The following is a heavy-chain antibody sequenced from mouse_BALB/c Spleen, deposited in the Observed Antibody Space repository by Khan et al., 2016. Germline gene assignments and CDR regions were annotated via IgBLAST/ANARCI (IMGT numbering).Heavy chain of an antibody. CDR2: IDPANGNT. CDR1: GFKIKDTY. CDR3: VRPFYDGYYGFAY. D-gene: IGHD2-3*01. Sequence: VQLQQSGAEFVKPGASVKLSCTASGFKIKDTYIHGVKQSPEQGLEWIGGIDPANGNTKFDPKFQGKATITTDTSSNTAYLQRSSLASADTTCYYFVRPFYDGYYGFAYWGQGTLVTVSA. V-gene: IGHV14-3*02. J-gene: IGHJ3*01.